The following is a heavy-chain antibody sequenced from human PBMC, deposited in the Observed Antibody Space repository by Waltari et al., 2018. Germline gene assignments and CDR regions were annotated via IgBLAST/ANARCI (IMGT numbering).Heavy chain of an antibody. D-gene: IGHD6-6*01. CDR3: AREDSSSPLNN. V-gene: IGHV4-38-2*01. CDR2: IYYSGST. CDR1: GYSISSGYY. Sequence: QVQLQESGPGLVKPSETLSLTCAVSGYSISSGYYWGWIRQPPGKGLEWIGSIYYSGSTYYNPSLKSRVTISVDTSKNQFSLKLSSVTAADTAVYYCAREDSSSPLNNWGQGTLVTVSS. J-gene: IGHJ4*02.